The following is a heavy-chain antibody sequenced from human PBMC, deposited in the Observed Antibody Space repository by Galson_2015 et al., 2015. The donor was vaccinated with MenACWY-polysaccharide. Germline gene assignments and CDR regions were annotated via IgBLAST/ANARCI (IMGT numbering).Heavy chain of an antibody. Sequence: SLRLSCAASGFTFSSYGMSWVRQAPGKGLEWVSGINWNGGSTGYADSVKGRFTISRDNAKNSLYLQMNSLRAEDTALYHCARWSVGWVLPRATPATHRGWFDPWGQGTLVTVSS. CDR1: GFTFSSYG. J-gene: IGHJ5*02. D-gene: IGHD1-26*01. CDR2: INWNGGST. CDR3: ARWSVGWVLPRATPATHRGWFDP. V-gene: IGHV3-20*01.